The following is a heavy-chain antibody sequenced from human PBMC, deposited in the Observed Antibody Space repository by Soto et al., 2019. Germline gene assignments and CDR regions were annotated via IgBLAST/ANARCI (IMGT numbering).Heavy chain of an antibody. CDR2: IYYSGST. J-gene: IGHJ1*01. CDR3: ARGGYCSGGSCYYGDEYFQH. V-gene: IGHV4-59*01. CDR1: GGSISSYY. D-gene: IGHD2-15*01. Sequence: SETLSLTCTVSGGSISSYYWSWIRQPPGKGLEWIGYIYYSGSTNYNPSLKSRVTISVDTSKNQFSLKLSSVTAADTAVYYCARGGYCSGGSCYYGDEYFQHWGQGTLVTVSS.